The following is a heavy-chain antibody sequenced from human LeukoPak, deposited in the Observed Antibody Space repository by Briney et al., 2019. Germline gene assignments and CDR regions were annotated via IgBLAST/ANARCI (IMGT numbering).Heavy chain of an antibody. Sequence: GGSLRLSCAASGFAFSSQAMGWVRQAPGKGLEWVSVFSDSGGITYYADSVRGRFTISRDHSKNTLFLQMHSLTAEDTAVYSCAKDARRTSGWYFFDYWGQGTLVTVSS. CDR3: AKDARRTSGWYFFDY. V-gene: IGHV3-23*01. J-gene: IGHJ4*02. CDR2: FSDSGGIT. CDR1: GFAFSSQA. D-gene: IGHD6-19*01.